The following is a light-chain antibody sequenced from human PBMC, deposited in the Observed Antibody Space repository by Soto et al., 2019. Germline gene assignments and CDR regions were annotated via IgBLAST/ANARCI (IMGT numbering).Light chain of an antibody. CDR2: DAK. CDR3: HQRSSWPPT. CDR1: QSVGDY. V-gene: IGKV3-11*01. J-gene: IGKJ4*01. Sequence: ELVLTQSPAALSLSPGGRATLSCRASQSVGDYLAWYQQKPGRDPRLLMFDAKQRSADAPARFRSSGSGKDVTLTIDRLEPEDFAVYYCHQRSSWPPTFGCGSKVEIK.